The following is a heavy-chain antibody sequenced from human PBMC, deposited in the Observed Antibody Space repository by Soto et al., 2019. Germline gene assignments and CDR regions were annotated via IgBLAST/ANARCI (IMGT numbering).Heavy chain of an antibody. D-gene: IGHD3-10*01. CDR2: IYYSGST. V-gene: IGHV4-39*01. Sequence: SETLSLTCTVSGGSISSSSYYWGWIRQPPGKGLEWIGSIYYSGSTYYNPSLKSRVTISVDTSKNQFSLKLSSVTAADTAVYYCASITMVRGVMDYWGQGTLVTVPQ. CDR1: GGSISSSSYY. J-gene: IGHJ4*02. CDR3: ASITMVRGVMDY.